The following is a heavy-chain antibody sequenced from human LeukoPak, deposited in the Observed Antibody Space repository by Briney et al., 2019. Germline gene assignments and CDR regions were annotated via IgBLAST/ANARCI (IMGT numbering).Heavy chain of an antibody. J-gene: IGHJ4*02. D-gene: IGHD6-19*01. CDR1: GYILTNYG. CDR2: ISGYNGNT. CDR3: ARVAPHRRLTSGWYYFDY. Sequence: ASVKVSCKASGYILTNYGITWVRQAPGQGLEWMGWISGYNGNTKNAHKLQGRVTMTTDTSTSKAYMELRSLRSDDTAVYYCARVAPHRRLTSGWYYFDYWGQGTLVTVSS. V-gene: IGHV1-18*01.